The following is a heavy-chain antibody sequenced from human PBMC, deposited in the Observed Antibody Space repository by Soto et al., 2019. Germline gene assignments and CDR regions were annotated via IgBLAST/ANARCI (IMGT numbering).Heavy chain of an antibody. Sequence: QVQLQESGPGLVRPSGTVSLTCAVSGLSISSDNWWSWVRQPPGKGLEWIGEIHHSGSTNYNPSLKSRVTMSVVPSKDLFSLTLNSVTAADTAFYYCAKGAARAVAGTVDSWGQGTLVTVSS. CDR1: GLSISSDNW. D-gene: IGHD6-19*01. J-gene: IGHJ4*02. V-gene: IGHV4-4*02. CDR3: AKGAARAVAGTVDS. CDR2: IHHSGST.